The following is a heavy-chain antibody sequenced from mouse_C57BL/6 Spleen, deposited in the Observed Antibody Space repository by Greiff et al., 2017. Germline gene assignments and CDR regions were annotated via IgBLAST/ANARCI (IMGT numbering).Heavy chain of an antibody. V-gene: IGHV1-53*01. CDR3: ARSGDYDDEDWYFDV. CDR2: INPSNGGT. Sequence: VQLQQPGTELVKPGASVKLSCKASGYTFTSYWMHWVKQRPGQGLEWIGNINPSNGGTNYNEKFKSKATLTVDKSSSPAYLQLSSLTSEDSAVYYCARSGDYDDEDWYFDVWGTGTTVTVAS. J-gene: IGHJ1*03. CDR1: GYTFTSYW. D-gene: IGHD2-4*01.